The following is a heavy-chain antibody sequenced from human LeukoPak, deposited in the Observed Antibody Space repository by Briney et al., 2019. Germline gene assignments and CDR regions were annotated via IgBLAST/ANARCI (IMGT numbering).Heavy chain of an antibody. CDR1: GFTVSSNY. Sequence: GGSLRLSCAASGFTVSSNYMSWVRQAPGKGLEWVSVIYSGGSTYYADSVKGRFTISRDNSKNTLYLQMNSLRAEDTAVYYCARSYSGSYPAPFDYWGQGTLVTVSS. D-gene: IGHD1-26*01. J-gene: IGHJ4*02. CDR3: ARSYSGSYPAPFDY. V-gene: IGHV3-66*01. CDR2: IYSGGST.